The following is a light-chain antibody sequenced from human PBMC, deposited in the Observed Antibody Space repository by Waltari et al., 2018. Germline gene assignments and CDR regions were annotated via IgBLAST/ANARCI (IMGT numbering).Light chain of an antibody. Sequence: QSALTQPRSVSGSPGQSVTISCTGTNSDVGGYNYVSWYQQHADKAPKLMIYYVSNRPSGVPDRFSGSKSGNTASLTISGLQAEDEADYYCCSYAGRYTWVFGGGTKLTVL. J-gene: IGLJ3*02. CDR3: CSYAGRYTWV. CDR2: YVS. V-gene: IGLV2-11*01. CDR1: NSDVGGYNY.